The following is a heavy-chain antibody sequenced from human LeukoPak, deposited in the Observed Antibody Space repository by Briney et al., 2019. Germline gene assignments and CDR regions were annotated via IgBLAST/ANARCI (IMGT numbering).Heavy chain of an antibody. CDR1: GGSISSYY. V-gene: IGHV4-4*07. CDR2: IYTSGST. J-gene: IGHJ6*02. CDR3: ASDIVVVPAAMGSYYYYGMDV. D-gene: IGHD2-2*01. Sequence: SETLSLTCSVSGGSISSYYWSWIRQPAGKGLEWIGRIYTSGSTNYNPSLKSRVTISVDTSKNQFSLKLSSVTAADTAVYYCASDIVVVPAAMGSYYYYGMDVWGQGTTVTVSS.